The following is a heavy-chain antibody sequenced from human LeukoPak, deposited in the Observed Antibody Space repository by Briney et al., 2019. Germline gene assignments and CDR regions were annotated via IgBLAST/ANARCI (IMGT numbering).Heavy chain of an antibody. CDR2: ITGSGGNT. Sequence: GGSLRLSCAASGFIFSSYSMSWVRQAPGMGLEWASVITGSGGNTYYADSVKGRFTISKDNSKNTVYLQMSSLRVDDTAVYYCAKAASSSWPSYYYGMDVWGQGTTVTVSS. CDR1: GFIFSSYS. V-gene: IGHV3-23*01. D-gene: IGHD6-13*01. CDR3: AKAASSSWPSYYYGMDV. J-gene: IGHJ6*02.